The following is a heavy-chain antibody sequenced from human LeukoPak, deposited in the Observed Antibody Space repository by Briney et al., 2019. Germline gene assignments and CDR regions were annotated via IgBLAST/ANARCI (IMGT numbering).Heavy chain of an antibody. J-gene: IGHJ4*02. CDR2: VIPIFGTA. D-gene: IGHD1-26*01. CDR1: GGTFSSYA. CDR3: ARDRVGRSSGSYLLDY. V-gene: IGHV1-69*13. Sequence: SVKVSCKASGGTFSSYAISWVRQAPGQGLEWMGGVIPIFGTANYAQKFQGRVTITADESTSTAYMELSSLRSEDTAVYYCARDRVGRSSGSYLLDYWGQGTLVTVSS.